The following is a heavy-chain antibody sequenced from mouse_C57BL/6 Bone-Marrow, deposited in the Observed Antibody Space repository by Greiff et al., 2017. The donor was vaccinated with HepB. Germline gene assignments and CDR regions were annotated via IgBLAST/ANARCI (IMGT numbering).Heavy chain of an antibody. D-gene: IGHD1-1*01. CDR1: GYTFTSYW. CDR3: ARAPLYYGSSYFDY. J-gene: IGHJ2*01. Sequence: QVHVKQPGAELVKPGASVKMSCKASGYTFTSYWITWVKQRPGQGLEWIGDIYPGSGSTNYNEKFKSKATLTVDTSSSTAYMQLSSLTSEDSAVYYCARAPLYYGSSYFDYWGQGTTLTVSS. CDR2: IYPGSGST. V-gene: IGHV1-55*01.